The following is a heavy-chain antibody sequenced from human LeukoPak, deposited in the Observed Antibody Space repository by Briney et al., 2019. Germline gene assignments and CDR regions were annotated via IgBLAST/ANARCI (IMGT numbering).Heavy chain of an antibody. Sequence: ASVKVSCKASGYTFASYDINWVRQATGQGLEWMGWMYPNSGNTGYAQKFQGRVTMTRNTSISTAYMELSSLRSEDTAVYYCATRGPNITGTFSFLYYYYYGMDVWGQGTLVTVSS. CDR1: GYTFASYD. V-gene: IGHV1-8*01. D-gene: IGHD1-7*01. CDR3: ATRGPNITGTFSFLYYYYYGMDV. CDR2: MYPNSGNT. J-gene: IGHJ6*02.